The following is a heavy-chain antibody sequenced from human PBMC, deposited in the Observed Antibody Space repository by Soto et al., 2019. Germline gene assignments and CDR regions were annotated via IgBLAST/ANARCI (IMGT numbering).Heavy chain of an antibody. Sequence: GESLKISCKASGYNFTAFWIHWVRQMPGKGLEWLGKIDPSDSYTNYSPSFEGHVTISTDNSITTAYLQWSSLRASDTALYFCARVHKNWFDSWAQGTMVTAPQ. CDR3: ARVHKNWFDS. CDR2: IDPSDSYT. CDR1: GYNFTAFW. V-gene: IGHV5-10-1*01. J-gene: IGHJ5*01.